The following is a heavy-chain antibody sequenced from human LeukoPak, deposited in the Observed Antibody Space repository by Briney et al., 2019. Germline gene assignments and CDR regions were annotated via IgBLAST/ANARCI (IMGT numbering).Heavy chain of an antibody. J-gene: IGHJ4*02. D-gene: IGHD3-3*01. Sequence: SVKVSCKASGGTFGSYAISWVRQAPGQGLEWMGGIIPIFGTANYAQKFQGRVTITADESTSTAYMELSSLRSEDTAVYYCASSPVLRFLEWLFYPIDYWGQGTLVTVSS. CDR1: GGTFGSYA. V-gene: IGHV1-69*13. CDR2: IIPIFGTA. CDR3: ASSPVLRFLEWLFYPIDY.